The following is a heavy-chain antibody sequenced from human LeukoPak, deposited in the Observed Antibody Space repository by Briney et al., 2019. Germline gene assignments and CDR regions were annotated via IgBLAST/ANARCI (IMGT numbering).Heavy chain of an antibody. CDR2: ISFDGTYR. D-gene: IGHD3-10*01. V-gene: IGHV3-30*18. J-gene: IGHJ4*02. CDR1: GFTFRTYG. CDR3: AKDWGREFASGSSYLDD. Sequence: GRSLRLSCAASGFTFRTYGMHWARQAPGKGLEWVAVISFDGTYRYYADSVKGRFTISRDNSENTLHLQMNSLRTEDTALYYCAKDWGREFASGSSYLDDWGLGTPVTVSS.